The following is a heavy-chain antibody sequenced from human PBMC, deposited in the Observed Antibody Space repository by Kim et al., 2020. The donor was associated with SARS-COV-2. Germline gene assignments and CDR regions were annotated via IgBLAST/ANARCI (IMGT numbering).Heavy chain of an antibody. CDR2: ISGDGGST. D-gene: IGHD6-13*01. J-gene: IGHJ6*02. CDR1: GFTFDDYA. Sequence: GGSLRLSCAASGFTFDDYAMHWVRQAPGKGLEWVSLISGDGGSTYYADSVKGRFTISRDNSKNSLYLQMNSLRTEDTALYYCAKAAGIAAAGYYYYGMDVWGQGTTVTVSS. V-gene: IGHV3-43*02. CDR3: AKAAGIAAAGYYYYGMDV.